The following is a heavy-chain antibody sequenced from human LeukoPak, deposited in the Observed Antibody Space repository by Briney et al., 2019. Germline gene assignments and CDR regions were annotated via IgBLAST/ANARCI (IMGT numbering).Heavy chain of an antibody. CDR3: ARGNAGYCSGGSCHADYYYGMDV. Sequence: NSSETLSLTCGVSGGSFSSHYWTWIRQPPGKGLEWIAYIHYSGDTNYNPSLKSRVTTSVDTSKNQFSLKLSSVTAADTAVYYCARGNAGYCSGGSCHADYYYGMDVWGQGTTVTVSS. V-gene: IGHV4-59*11. D-gene: IGHD2-15*01. J-gene: IGHJ6*02. CDR1: GGSFSSHY. CDR2: IHYSGDT.